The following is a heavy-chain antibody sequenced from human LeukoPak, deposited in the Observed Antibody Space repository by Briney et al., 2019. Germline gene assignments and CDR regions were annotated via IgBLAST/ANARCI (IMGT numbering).Heavy chain of an antibody. V-gene: IGHV3-53*01. CDR3: AREVREFWSGYWE. CDR2: IYSGGIA. D-gene: IGHD3-3*01. J-gene: IGHJ4*02. CDR1: GFSVSSTY. Sequence: GGSLRLSCAASGFSVSSTYMTWVRQAPGKGLEWLSIIYSGGIAYYADSAKGRFTISRDTSKNTIYLQMTNLRAEDTAVYFCAREVREFWSGYWEWGQGTPVTVS.